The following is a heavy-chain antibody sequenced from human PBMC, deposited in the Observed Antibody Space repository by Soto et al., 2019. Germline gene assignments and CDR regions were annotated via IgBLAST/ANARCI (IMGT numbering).Heavy chain of an antibody. CDR1: GGTFSSYA. D-gene: IGHD1-7*01. Sequence: QLQLVQSGAEVKKPGSSVKVSCKASGGTFSSYAISWVRQAPGQGLAWMGGIIPIFGTANYAQKFQGRVTINGGRSKGTGYIELSRPKNCGTDVQYCGGRPGINGTTRLPAAKSDSMDVWGQGTTVTVS. V-gene: IGHV1-69*01. CDR3: GGRPGINGTTRLPAAKSDSMDV. CDR2: IIPIFGTA. J-gene: IGHJ6*02.